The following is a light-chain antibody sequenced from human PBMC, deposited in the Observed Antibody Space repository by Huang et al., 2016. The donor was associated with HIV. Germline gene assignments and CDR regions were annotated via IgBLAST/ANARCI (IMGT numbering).Light chain of an antibody. CDR2: AAS. J-gene: IGKJ4*01. Sequence: DIQMTQSPSSRSASVGDRVVITCRASQDISHSLAWYQQKPGKAPNLLFYAASTLETAGPPRFSGGGSGTEYTLTISSLQPEDFATYYCQQYYGIPLTFGGGTKVEIK. CDR3: QQYYGIPLT. V-gene: IGKV1-NL1*01. CDR1: QDISHS.